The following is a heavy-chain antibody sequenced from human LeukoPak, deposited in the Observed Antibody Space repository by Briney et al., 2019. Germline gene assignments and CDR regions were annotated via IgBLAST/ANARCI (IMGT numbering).Heavy chain of an antibody. J-gene: IGHJ4*02. CDR1: GSRFGDYA. CDR2: VSWHSGSI. D-gene: IGHD3-22*01. Sequence: PGRSLRLSCAASGSRFGDYAMHWVRQAPGKGLEWVSGVSWHSGSIGYADSVKGRFTISRDNAKNSLYLQMNNLRVEDTALYYCARAGDTSGYYHYCDYWGQGTLVTVSS. CDR3: ARAGDTSGYYHYCDY. V-gene: IGHV3-9*01.